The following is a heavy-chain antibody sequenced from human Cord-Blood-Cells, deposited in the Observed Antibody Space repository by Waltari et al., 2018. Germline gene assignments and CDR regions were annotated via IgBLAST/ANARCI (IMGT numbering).Heavy chain of an antibody. CDR1: GYTFTGYY. CDR3: ARGNCSGGSCYSDWFDP. Sequence: QVQLVQSGAKVKKPGASVKVSCKASGYTFTGYYMHWVRQAPGQGLEWMGWINPNSGGTNYAQKFQGRVTMTRDTSISTAYMELSRLRSDDTAVYYCARGNCSGGSCYSDWFDPWGQGTLVTVSS. D-gene: IGHD2-15*01. V-gene: IGHV1-2*02. J-gene: IGHJ5*02. CDR2: INPNSGGT.